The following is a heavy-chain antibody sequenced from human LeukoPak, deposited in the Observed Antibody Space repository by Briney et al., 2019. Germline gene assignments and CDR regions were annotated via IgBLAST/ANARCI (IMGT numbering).Heavy chain of an antibody. J-gene: IGHJ4*02. Sequence: SEILSLTCTVSGYSISSGYYWGWIRQPPGKGLEWIGSIYHSGSTYYNPSLKSRVTISVDTSKNQFSLKLSSVTAADTAVYYRARDFSGSYLFYFDYWGQGTLVTVSS. V-gene: IGHV4-38-2*02. CDR1: GYSISSGYY. CDR2: IYHSGST. D-gene: IGHD1-26*01. CDR3: ARDFSGSYLFYFDY.